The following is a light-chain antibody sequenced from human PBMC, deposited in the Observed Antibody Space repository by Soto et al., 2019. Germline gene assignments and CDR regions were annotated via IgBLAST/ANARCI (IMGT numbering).Light chain of an antibody. CDR2: GAS. CDR3: QQYNNWPRT. J-gene: IGKJ2*01. V-gene: IGKV3-15*01. Sequence: EIVMTQSPATLSVSPGERATLSCRASQSVSSNLAWYQQKPGQAPRLLIYGASTRATGIPARFSGSGSGTEFTLTISSLQSEDFAVHYCQQYNNWPRTFGQGTKLEIK. CDR1: QSVSSN.